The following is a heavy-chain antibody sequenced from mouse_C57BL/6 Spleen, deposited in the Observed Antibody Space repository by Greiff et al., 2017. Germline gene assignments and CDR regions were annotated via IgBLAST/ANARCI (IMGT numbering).Heavy chain of an antibody. CDR2: IDPENGDT. CDR1: GFNIKDDY. CDR3: TASFITTVVASFDY. J-gene: IGHJ2*01. D-gene: IGHD1-1*01. V-gene: IGHV14-4*01. Sequence: VQLKESGAELVRPGASVKLSCTASGFNIKDDYMHWVKQRPEQGLEWIGWIDPENGDTEYASKFQGKATITADTSSNTAYLQLSSLTSEDTAVYYCTASFITTVVASFDYWGQGTTLTVSS.